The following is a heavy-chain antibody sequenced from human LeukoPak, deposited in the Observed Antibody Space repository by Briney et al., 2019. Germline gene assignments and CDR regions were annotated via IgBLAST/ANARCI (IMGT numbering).Heavy chain of an antibody. Sequence: GASVKVSCKASGYTFTGYYMHWVRQAPGQGLEWMGWINPNSGGTNYAQKFQGRVTMTRDTSISTAYMELSSLRSEDTAVYYCATSPGGLWFGESPLDYWGQGTLVTVSS. V-gene: IGHV1-2*02. D-gene: IGHD3-10*01. J-gene: IGHJ4*02. CDR1: GYTFTGYY. CDR2: INPNSGGT. CDR3: ATSPGGLWFGESPLDY.